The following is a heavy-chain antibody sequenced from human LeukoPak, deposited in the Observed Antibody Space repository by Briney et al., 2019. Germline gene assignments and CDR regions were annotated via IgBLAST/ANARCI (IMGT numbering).Heavy chain of an antibody. D-gene: IGHD5-18*01. V-gene: IGHV3-7*01. CDR3: ARDHGYSYGYDYFDY. J-gene: IGHJ4*02. CDR2: IKQDGSEK. CDR1: GFTFSSYW. Sequence: PGGSLRLSCAASGFTFSSYWMSWVRQAPGKGLEWVANIKQDGSEKYYVDSVKGRFTISRDNAKNSLYLQMNSLRAEDTAVYYCARDHGYSYGYDYFDYWGQGTLVTVSS.